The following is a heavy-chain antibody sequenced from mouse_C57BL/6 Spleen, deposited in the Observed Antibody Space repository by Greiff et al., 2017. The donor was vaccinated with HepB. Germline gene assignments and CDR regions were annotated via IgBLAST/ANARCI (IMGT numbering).Heavy chain of an antibody. V-gene: IGHV5-17*01. D-gene: IGHD4-1*01. J-gene: IGHJ2*01. CDR3: ARRATGPFDY. CDR2: ISSGSSTI. CDR1: GFTFSDYG. Sequence: EVHLVESGGGLVKPGGSLKLSCAASGFTFSDYGMHWVRQAPEKGLEWVAYISSGSSTIYYADTVKGRFTISRDNAKNTLFLQMTSLRSEDTAMYYCARRATGPFDYWGQGTTLTVSS.